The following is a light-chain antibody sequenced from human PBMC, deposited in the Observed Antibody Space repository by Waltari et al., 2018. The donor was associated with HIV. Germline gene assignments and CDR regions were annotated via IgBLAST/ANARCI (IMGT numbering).Light chain of an antibody. J-gene: IGLJ2*01. Sequence: QSALTQPPSASGSPGQSVTISCTGTSTDVPTYHYVSWYQQHPGEAPHILIYEVNKRLSGVPDRFSGAKSGITTSLTVSGLQADDEACYYCAAYEVKNELVCGGGTELTVL. CDR2: EVN. CDR3: AAYEVKNELV. V-gene: IGLV2-8*01. CDR1: STDVPTYHY.